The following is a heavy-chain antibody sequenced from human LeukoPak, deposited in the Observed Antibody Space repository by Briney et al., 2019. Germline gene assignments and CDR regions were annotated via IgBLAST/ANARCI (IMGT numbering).Heavy chain of an antibody. CDR2: INHSGST. CDR1: GGSFSGYY. Sequence: PSETLSLTCAVYGGSFSGYYWSWIRQPPGKGLEWIGEINHSGSTNYNPSLKSRVTISVDTSKNQFSLKLSSVTAADTAVYYCARDQGYYGSGSYYFRYYYGMDVWGKGTTVTVSS. CDR3: ARDQGYYGSGSYYFRYYYGMDV. D-gene: IGHD3-10*01. J-gene: IGHJ6*04. V-gene: IGHV4-34*01.